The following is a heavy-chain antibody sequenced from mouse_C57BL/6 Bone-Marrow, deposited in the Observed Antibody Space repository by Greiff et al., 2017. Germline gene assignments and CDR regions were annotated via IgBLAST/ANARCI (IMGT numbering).Heavy chain of an antibody. Sequence: DVKLVESGGGLVQPGGSLKLSCAASGFTFSDYGMAWVRQAPRKGPEWVAFISNLAYSIYYADTVTGRFPISRENAKNTLYLEMSSLRSEDTAMYYCARHSYYYGSRGYAMDYWGQGTSVTVSS. CDR3: ARHSYYYGSRGYAMDY. CDR2: ISNLAYSI. J-gene: IGHJ4*01. CDR1: GFTFSDYG. V-gene: IGHV5-15*01. D-gene: IGHD1-1*01.